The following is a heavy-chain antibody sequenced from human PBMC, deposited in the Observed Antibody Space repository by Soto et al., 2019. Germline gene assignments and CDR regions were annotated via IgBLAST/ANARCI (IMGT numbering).Heavy chain of an antibody. V-gene: IGHV3-15*01. CDR2: IKSNIDGGTA. CDR3: SYLYFYH. CDR1: GFTFNNAW. J-gene: IGHJ4*02. D-gene: IGHD1-26*01. Sequence: EVQVVESGGGLVRPGGSLRLSCATSGFTFNNAWMSWVRQAPGKGLEWVGYIKSNIDGGTADYAAPVKGRLTISRDGSKDMFYLQMNSLKAEAPAVYFCSYLYFYHWGQGTLVGVSS.